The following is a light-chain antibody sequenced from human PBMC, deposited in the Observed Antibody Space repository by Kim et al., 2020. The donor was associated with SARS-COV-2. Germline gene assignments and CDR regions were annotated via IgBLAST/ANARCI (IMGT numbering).Light chain of an antibody. V-gene: IGKV4-1*01. CDR3: QQYYSTPPS. CDR1: QTVLYNSNNKNY. Sequence: DIVMTQSPDSLAVSLGERATLNCKSSQTVLYNSNNKNYLAWYQQKPGQAPKLLIYWASIRESGVSDRFSGSGSETGFTLTISSLQAEDVAVYYCQQYYSTPPSFGQGTKLEI. J-gene: IGKJ2*03. CDR2: WAS.